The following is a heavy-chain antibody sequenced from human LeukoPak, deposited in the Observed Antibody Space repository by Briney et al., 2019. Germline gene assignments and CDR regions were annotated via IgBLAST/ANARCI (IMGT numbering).Heavy chain of an antibody. J-gene: IGHJ4*02. V-gene: IGHV3-7*01. CDR2: IKQDGSEK. D-gene: IGHD5-24*01. CDR1: GFTLTNYW. CDR3: VRGSGWLQVF. Sequence: GGSLRLSCAASGFTLTNYWMSWVRQAPGKGLKWVAIIKQDGSEKYYVDSVEGRFTISRDNTKNSLYLQMSSLRAEDTAVYYCVRGSGWLQVFWGQGAQVTVSS.